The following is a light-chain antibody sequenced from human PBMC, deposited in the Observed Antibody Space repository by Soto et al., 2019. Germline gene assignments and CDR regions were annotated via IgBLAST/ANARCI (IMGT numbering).Light chain of an antibody. CDR1: QSVSRD. Sequence: DIVLTQSPATLSLSPGERATLSCSASQSVSRDFAWYQQKPGQAPRLLIYDASNRATGIPARFSGSGSGTDFTLTINSLQPEDFAVYYCQHRHNFGPGTKVDFK. CDR3: QHRHN. V-gene: IGKV3-11*01. J-gene: IGKJ3*01. CDR2: DAS.